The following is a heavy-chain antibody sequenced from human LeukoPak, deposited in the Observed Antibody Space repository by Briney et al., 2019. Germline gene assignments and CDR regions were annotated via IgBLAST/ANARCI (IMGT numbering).Heavy chain of an antibody. V-gene: IGHV3-23*01. CDR2: ISGSGGST. CDR3: AKGLQGYSSSWFDL. Sequence: PGGSLRLSCAASGFTFSSYAMSWVRQAPGKGLEWVSGISGSGGSTYYADSVKGRFTISRDNSKNTLYLQMNSLRAEDTAVYYCAKGLQGYSSSWFDLWGQGTLVTVSS. J-gene: IGHJ5*02. CDR1: GFTFSSYA. D-gene: IGHD4-11*01.